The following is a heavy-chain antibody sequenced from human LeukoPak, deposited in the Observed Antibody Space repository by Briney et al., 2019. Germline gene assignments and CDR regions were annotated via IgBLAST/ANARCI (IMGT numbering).Heavy chain of an antibody. CDR1: GGSISSYY. CDR2: IYTSGST. CDR3: AREEGSGSLYYYYGMDV. V-gene: IGHV4-4*07. Sequence: SETLSLTCTVSGGSISSYYWSWIRQPAGKGLEWIGRIYTSGSTNYNPSLKSRVTMSVDTSKSQFSLKLSSVTAADTAVYYCAREEGSGSLYYYYGMDVWGQGTTVTVSS. D-gene: IGHD3-10*01. J-gene: IGHJ6*02.